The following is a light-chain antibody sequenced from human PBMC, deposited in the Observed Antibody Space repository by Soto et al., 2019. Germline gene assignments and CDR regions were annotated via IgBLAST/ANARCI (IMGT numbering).Light chain of an antibody. J-gene: IGLJ1*01. CDR3: QSYDSSLSAPYV. Sequence: QSVLTQPPSVSGAPGQRVTISCTGSSSNIGAGFGVHWYQHLPGAAPKLLIYVDNNRPSGVPDRFSASKSGTSASLAITGLQAEDEADYYCQSYDSSLSAPYVFGTGTKLTVL. CDR1: SSNIGAGFG. CDR2: VDN. V-gene: IGLV1-40*01.